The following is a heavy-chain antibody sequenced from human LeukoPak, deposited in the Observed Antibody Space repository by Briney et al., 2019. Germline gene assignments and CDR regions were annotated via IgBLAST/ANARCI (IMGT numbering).Heavy chain of an antibody. CDR2: MISSSTTI. CDR3: ARVGRDRNIDY. J-gene: IGHJ4*02. D-gene: IGHD1-26*01. Sequence: GGSLRLSCAASGFTFTNYSMNWVRQAPGKGLEGVSYMISSSTTIYYAGSVKGRFPISRDNAKNSVYLQMDSLRADDTAVYYCARVGRDRNIDYWSQGTLVTVSS. CDR1: GFTFTNYS. V-gene: IGHV3-48*01.